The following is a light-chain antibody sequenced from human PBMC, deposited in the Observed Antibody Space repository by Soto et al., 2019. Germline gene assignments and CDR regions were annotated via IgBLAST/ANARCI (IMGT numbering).Light chain of an antibody. CDR3: QKYNSAPLT. Sequence: DIPMTQSPSSLSASVGDRVTITCRASQGISNYLAWYQQKPGKVPRLMIYAASTLHSGVPSRFSGGGSGTEFTLTISRLEPEDVATYYCQKYNSAPLTFGGGTRVEIK. V-gene: IGKV1-27*01. CDR1: QGISNY. CDR2: AAS. J-gene: IGKJ4*01.